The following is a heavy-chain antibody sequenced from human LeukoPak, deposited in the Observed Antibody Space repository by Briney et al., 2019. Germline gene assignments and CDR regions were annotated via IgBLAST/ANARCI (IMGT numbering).Heavy chain of an antibody. D-gene: IGHD3-22*01. CDR2: IHPSRRL. CDR1: GASISSGDQY. Sequence: PSQTLSFSCTVAGASISSGDQYWNWIRQSPGKGLECIGSIHPSRRLYNNPYLESRVTISIDKSKNQFSLKLNSVTAADTAVYFCSRVLDSRKLGYWGQGTLVTVSS. J-gene: IGHJ4*02. CDR3: SRVLDSRKLGY. V-gene: IGHV4-31*03.